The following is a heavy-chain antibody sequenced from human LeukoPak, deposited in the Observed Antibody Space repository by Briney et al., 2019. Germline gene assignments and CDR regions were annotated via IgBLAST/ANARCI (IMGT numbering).Heavy chain of an antibody. D-gene: IGHD6-13*01. CDR3: AKDTLPYSSSWYRLDY. Sequence: GGSLRLSCAVSGFTLSRNAMTWVRQAPGKGLQWISSISVSGDATDYADSVKGRFTISRGNSKNTLYLQMNSLRAEDTAVYYCAKDTLPYSSSWYRLDYWGQGTLVTVSS. CDR1: GFTLSRNA. V-gene: IGHV3-23*01. J-gene: IGHJ4*02. CDR2: ISVSGDAT.